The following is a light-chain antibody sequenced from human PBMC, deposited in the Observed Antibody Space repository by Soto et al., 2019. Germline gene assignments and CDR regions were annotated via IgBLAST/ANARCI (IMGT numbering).Light chain of an antibody. Sequence: EIVMTQSPATLSVSPGDRATLSCRAGQPLNNNVAWYQHKPRQAPRLLIYGASTRATGISARFSGSGSGTEFTLTISSLQSEDFAVYYCQQYEKWPPSITFGQGTRLEIK. CDR2: GAS. CDR3: QQYEKWPPSIT. V-gene: IGKV3-15*01. CDR1: QPLNNN. J-gene: IGKJ5*01.